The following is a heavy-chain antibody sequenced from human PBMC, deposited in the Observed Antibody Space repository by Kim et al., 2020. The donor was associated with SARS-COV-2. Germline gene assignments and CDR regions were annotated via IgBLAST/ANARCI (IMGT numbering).Heavy chain of an antibody. CDR1: GGSFSGYY. CDR3: ARDDGVPRTKLRGWVDP. Sequence: SETLSLTCAVYGGSFSGYYWSWIRQPPGKGLEWIGEINHSGSTYYNPSLKSLVTISVDTSKNQFSLKLSSVTAADTAGYYCARDDGVPRTKLRGWVDP. CDR2: INHSGST. V-gene: IGHV4-34*01. J-gene: IGHJ5*02. D-gene: IGHD1-1*01.